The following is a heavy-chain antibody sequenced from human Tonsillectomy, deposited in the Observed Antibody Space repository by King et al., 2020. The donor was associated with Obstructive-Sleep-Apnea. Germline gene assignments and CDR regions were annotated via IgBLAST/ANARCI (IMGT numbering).Heavy chain of an antibody. CDR3: ARGWVEWGFDI. J-gene: IGHJ3*02. Sequence: VQLQESGPGLVQPSQTLSLTCTVSGGSISSGAYYWSWIRQHPGKGLECIGYIYYSGSAYYNPSLKSRFTISVDTSEKQFSLKLSSVTAADTAVYYCARGWVEWGFDIWGQGTMVTVSS. CDR1: GGSISSGAYY. D-gene: IGHD2-8*01. V-gene: IGHV4-31*03. CDR2: IYYSGSA.